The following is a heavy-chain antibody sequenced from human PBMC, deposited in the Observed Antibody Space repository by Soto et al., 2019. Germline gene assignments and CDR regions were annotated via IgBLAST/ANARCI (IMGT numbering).Heavy chain of an antibody. V-gene: IGHV3-30*18. CDR2: ISYDGSNK. J-gene: IGHJ4*02. D-gene: IGHD6-13*01. CDR3: AKDRQQLAAHFDC. CDR1: GFTFSSYG. Sequence: QVQLVESGGGVVQPGRSLRLSCAASGFTFSSYGMHWVRQAPGKGLEWVAVISYDGSNKYYADSVKGRFTISRDNSKNTLYLQMHSLRAEDTAVYYCAKDRQQLAAHFDCWGQGTLVTVSS.